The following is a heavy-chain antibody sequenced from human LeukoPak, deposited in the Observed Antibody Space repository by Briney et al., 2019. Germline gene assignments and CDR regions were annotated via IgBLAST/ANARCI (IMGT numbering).Heavy chain of an antibody. Sequence: ASVKVSCKASGYTFTGYYMHWVRQAPGQGLEWMEWINPNSGGANYAQKFQGRVTMTRDTSISTAYMELSRLRSDDTAVYYCARDYYDSSGYYFPWGQGTLVTVSS. CDR2: INPNSGGA. V-gene: IGHV1-2*02. CDR1: GYTFTGYY. CDR3: ARDYYDSSGYYFP. J-gene: IGHJ5*02. D-gene: IGHD3-22*01.